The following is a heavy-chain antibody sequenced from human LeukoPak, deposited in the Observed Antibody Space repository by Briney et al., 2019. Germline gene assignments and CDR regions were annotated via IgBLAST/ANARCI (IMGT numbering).Heavy chain of an antibody. CDR1: GYTFTGYY. Sequence: GASVKVSCKASGYTFTGYYMHWVRQAPGQGLEWMGWINPNSGGTNYAQKFQGRVTMTRDTSISTAYMELSRLRSDDTAVYYCARGQGPIVAGHEDVWGQGTLVTVSS. D-gene: IGHD5-12*01. CDR3: ARGQGPIVAGHEDV. J-gene: IGHJ4*02. CDR2: INPNSGGT. V-gene: IGHV1-2*02.